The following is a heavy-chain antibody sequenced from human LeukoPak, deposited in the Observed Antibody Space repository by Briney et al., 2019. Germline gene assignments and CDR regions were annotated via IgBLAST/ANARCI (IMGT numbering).Heavy chain of an antibody. CDR3: AKDDRATWYFDY. V-gene: IGHV3-30*18. D-gene: IGHD3-10*01. Sequence: HPGGSLRLSCAASGFTFSSYSMSWVRQAPGKGLEWVAVISYDGSNKYYADSVKGRFTISRDNSKNTLYLQMNSLRAEDTAVYYCAKDDRATWYFDYWGQGTLVTVSS. CDR1: GFTFSSYS. CDR2: ISYDGSNK. J-gene: IGHJ4*02.